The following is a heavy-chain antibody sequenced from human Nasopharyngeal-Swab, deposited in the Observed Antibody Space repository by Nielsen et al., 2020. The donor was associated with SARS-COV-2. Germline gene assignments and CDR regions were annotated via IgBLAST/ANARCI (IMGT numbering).Heavy chain of an antibody. Sequence: ASVKVSCKASGYTFTSYAMNWVRQAPGQGLEWMGWINTNTGNPTYAQGFTGRFVFSLDTSVSTAYLQISSLKAEDTAVYYCARDDSITIFGVVIEFSGMAVWGQGTTVTVSS. CDR1: GYTFTSYA. CDR3: ARDDSITIFGVVIEFSGMAV. CDR2: INTNTGNP. D-gene: IGHD3-3*01. V-gene: IGHV7-4-1*02. J-gene: IGHJ6*02.